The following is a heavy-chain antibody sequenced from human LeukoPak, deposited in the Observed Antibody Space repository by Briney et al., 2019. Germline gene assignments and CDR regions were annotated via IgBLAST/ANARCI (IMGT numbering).Heavy chain of an antibody. V-gene: IGHV3-48*02. CDR1: GFTFSSYS. CDR2: ISSGGSTI. Sequence: TGGSLRLSCAASGFTFSSYSMNWVRQAPGKGLEWVSYISSGGSTIYYADSVRGRFTISRDTAKNSLYLEMNSLRDEDTAMYYCVRGDQEASEPALDYWGQGTLVTVSS. J-gene: IGHJ4*02. CDR3: VRGDQEASEPALDY. D-gene: IGHD1-14*01.